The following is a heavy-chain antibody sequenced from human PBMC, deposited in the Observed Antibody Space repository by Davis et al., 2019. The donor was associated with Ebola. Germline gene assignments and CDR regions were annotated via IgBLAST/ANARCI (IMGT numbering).Heavy chain of an antibody. D-gene: IGHD3-22*01. CDR1: VITFSSYA. CDR3: ARAPRYYYDSSGYYYY. Sequence: GGSLRLSCTDSVITFSSYAMTWVRQAPGKGLEWVSAISGSGGSTYYADSVKGRFTISRDNAKNSLYLQMNSLRAEDTAVYYCARAPRYYYDSSGYYYYWGQGTLVTVSS. J-gene: IGHJ4*02. V-gene: IGHV3-23*01. CDR2: ISGSGGST.